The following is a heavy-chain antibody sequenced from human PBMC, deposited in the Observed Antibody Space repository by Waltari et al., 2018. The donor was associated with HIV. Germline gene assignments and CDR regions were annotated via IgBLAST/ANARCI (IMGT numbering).Heavy chain of an antibody. V-gene: IGHV4-34*01. CDR3: ARDQARPQYCSSTSCQFDP. J-gene: IGHJ5*02. CDR2: INHSGST. Sequence: QVQLQQWGAGLLKPSETLSLTCAVYGGSFSGYYWSWIRPPPGKGLEWIGEINHSGSTNYNPSLKSRVTISVDTSKNQFSLKLSSVTAADTAVYYCARDQARPQYCSSTSCQFDPWGQGTLVTVSS. D-gene: IGHD2-2*01. CDR1: GGSFSGYY.